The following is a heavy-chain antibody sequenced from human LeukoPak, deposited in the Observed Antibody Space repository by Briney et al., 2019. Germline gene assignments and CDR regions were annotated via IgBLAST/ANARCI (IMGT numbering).Heavy chain of an antibody. CDR2: ISYDGSNK. Sequence: QPGRSLRLSCAASGFTFSSYAMHWVRQAPGKGLEWVAVISYDGSNKYYADSVKGRFTISRDNSKNTLYLQMNSLRAEDTAVYYCARAGLAVAGTFDYWGQGTLVTVSS. J-gene: IGHJ4*02. CDR1: GFTFSSYA. CDR3: ARAGLAVAGTFDY. V-gene: IGHV3-30*04. D-gene: IGHD6-19*01.